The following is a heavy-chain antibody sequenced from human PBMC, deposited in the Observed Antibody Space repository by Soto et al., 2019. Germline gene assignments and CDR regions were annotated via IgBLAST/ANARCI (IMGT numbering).Heavy chain of an antibody. D-gene: IGHD3-10*01. CDR1: GFTFSDYY. J-gene: IGHJ6*02. V-gene: IGHV3-11*06. CDR3: SRDGVGRGIRGIDV. CDR2: ISSSSSYT. Sequence: QVQLVESGGGLVKPGGSLRLSCAASGFTFSDYYMSWIRQAPGKGLEWVSYISSSSSYTNYADSVKGRFTISRDNAKKSLDLQMNSLGAEDTAVYFLSRDGVGRGIRGIDVWGQGTTVTVSS.